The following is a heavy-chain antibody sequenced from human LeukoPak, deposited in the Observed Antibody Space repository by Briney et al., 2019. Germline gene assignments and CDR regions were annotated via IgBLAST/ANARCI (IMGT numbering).Heavy chain of an antibody. J-gene: IGHJ4*02. CDR3: VREIVAVAGTYFDF. V-gene: IGHV3-21*01. CDR2: ISSSGSYI. D-gene: IGHD6-19*01. CDR1: GFTFSDYS. Sequence: GGSLRLSCAASGFTFSDYSMNWVRQAPGKGLEWVSSISSSGSYIYYADSVQGRFTISRDNAKNSLYLQMDTLRAEDTALYYCVREIVAVAGTYFDFWGQGTLVTVSS.